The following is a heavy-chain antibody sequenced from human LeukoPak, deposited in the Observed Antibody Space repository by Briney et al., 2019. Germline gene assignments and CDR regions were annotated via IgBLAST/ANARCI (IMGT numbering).Heavy chain of an antibody. CDR3: ASGKYYYDESASLNRASRTALDV. Sequence: SETLSLTCSVSGDSTTNYYCSWIRQSPGKGLEWLAYVYKNGHLDYNPSLRSRVTVSVDRSKTQFSLRLRSVTAADTAIYYCASGKYYYDESASLNRASRTALDVWAQGTMVIVSS. J-gene: IGHJ3*01. CDR1: GDSTTNYY. D-gene: IGHD3-22*01. CDR2: VYKNGHL. V-gene: IGHV4-59*01.